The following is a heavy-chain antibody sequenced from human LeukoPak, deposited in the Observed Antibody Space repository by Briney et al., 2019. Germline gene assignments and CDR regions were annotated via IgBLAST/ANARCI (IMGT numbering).Heavy chain of an antibody. CDR2: IYYSGST. J-gene: IGHJ5*02. CDR3: ARAGARYSSGWYWFDP. V-gene: IGHV4-59*01. Sequence: SETLSLTCTVSGGSISNYYWYWIRQPPGKGLEWIGYIYYSGSTNYNPSLKSRVTISVDTSKNQFSLKLSSVTAADTAVYYCARAGARYSSGWYWFDPWGQGPLVSVSS. D-gene: IGHD6-19*01. CDR1: GGSISNYY.